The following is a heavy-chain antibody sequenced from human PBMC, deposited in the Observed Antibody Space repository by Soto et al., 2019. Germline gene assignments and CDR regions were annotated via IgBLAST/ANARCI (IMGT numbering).Heavy chain of an antibody. D-gene: IGHD3-10*01. CDR1: GFTFSHFA. Sequence: PGGSLRLSCAASGFTFSHFAMSWVLQAPEKGLEWVSTISCCDGSTDYADSLKGRFTISSYNSKNTLYLQMNSLRAEDTAVYYCAKKDHYGSGNFLYYFDYRGQRTLVTVSS. V-gene: IGHV3-23*01. CDR2: ISCCDGST. CDR3: AKKDHYGSGNFLYYFDY. J-gene: IGHJ4*02.